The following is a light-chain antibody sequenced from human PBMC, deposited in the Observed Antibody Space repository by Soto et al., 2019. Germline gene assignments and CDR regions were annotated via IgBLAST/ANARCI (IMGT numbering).Light chain of an antibody. CDR3: QQRSNWPPVFT. CDR2: DAS. V-gene: IGKV3-11*01. Sequence: EIVWTQSPATLSLSPGERATLSCRASQSVSSYLAWYQQKPGQAPRLLIYDASNRAPGIPARFSGSGSGTDFTLTISSLEPEDFAVYYCQQRSNWPPVFTFGPGTKVDIK. CDR1: QSVSSY. J-gene: IGKJ3*01.